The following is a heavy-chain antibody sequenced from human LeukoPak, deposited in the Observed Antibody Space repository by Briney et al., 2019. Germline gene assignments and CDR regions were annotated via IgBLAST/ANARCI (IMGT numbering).Heavy chain of an antibody. CDR3: AKRADGCSGVSCYYYYMDV. V-gene: IGHV3-23*01. CDR1: GFIFASYG. J-gene: IGHJ6*03. D-gene: IGHD2-15*01. Sequence: GGSLRLSCSASGFIFASYGMNWVRQAPGKGLEWVSTISGVGDSTYYAESVKGRFTMSRDNSKNTAYLQMNSLRVEDTAIYYCAKRADGCSGVSCYYYYMDVWGKGTTVTVSS. CDR2: ISGVGDST.